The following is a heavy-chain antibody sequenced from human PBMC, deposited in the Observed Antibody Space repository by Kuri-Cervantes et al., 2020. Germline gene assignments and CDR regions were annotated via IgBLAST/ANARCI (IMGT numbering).Heavy chain of an antibody. V-gene: IGHV4-30-4*01. Sequence: LRLSCTVSGGSISSGDYYWSWIRQPPGKGLEWIGYIYYSGSTYYNPSLKSRVTISVDTSKNQFSLKLSSVTAADTAVYYCARVAGSGSYSKGDDAFDIWGQGTMVTVSS. CDR2: IYYSGST. J-gene: IGHJ3*02. D-gene: IGHD3-10*01. CDR3: ARVAGSGSYSKGDDAFDI. CDR1: GGSISSGDYY.